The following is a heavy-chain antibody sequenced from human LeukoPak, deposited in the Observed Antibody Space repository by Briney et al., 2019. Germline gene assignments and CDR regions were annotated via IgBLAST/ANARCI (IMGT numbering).Heavy chain of an antibody. Sequence: GASVKVSCKASGYTFTSYAMNWVRQAPGQGLEWMGIINPSGGSTSYAQKFQGRVTMTRDTSTSTVYMELSSLRSEDTAVYYCASYGSGSPIDYWGQGTLVTVSS. D-gene: IGHD3-10*01. CDR3: ASYGSGSPIDY. CDR2: INPSGGST. CDR1: GYTFTSYA. J-gene: IGHJ4*02. V-gene: IGHV1-46*01.